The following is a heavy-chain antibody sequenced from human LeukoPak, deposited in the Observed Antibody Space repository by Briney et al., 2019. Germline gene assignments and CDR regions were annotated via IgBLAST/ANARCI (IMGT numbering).Heavy chain of an antibody. CDR2: FDPEDGET. CDR1: GYTLTELS. J-gene: IGHJ3*02. D-gene: IGHD3-10*01. Sequence: ASVKVSCKVSGYTLTELSMHWVRQAPGKGREWMGGFDPEDGETIYAQKFQGRVTMTEDTSTDTAYMELSSLRSEDTAVYYCATVVPPYYSDGAFDIWGQGTMVTVSS. CDR3: ATVVPPYYSDGAFDI. V-gene: IGHV1-24*01.